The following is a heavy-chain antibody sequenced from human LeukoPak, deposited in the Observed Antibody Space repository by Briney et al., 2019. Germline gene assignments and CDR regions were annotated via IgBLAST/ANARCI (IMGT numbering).Heavy chain of an antibody. Sequence: SGGSLRLSCAASGFFFKAAYMNWVRQAPGKGLEWDGRITPSIDEYAAPVKGRFSISRDDSKSMVYLQMSSLVTDDTAVYYCVWSSTWEKRFYLDQWGQGTLVTVSS. CDR3: VWSSTWEKRFYLDQ. CDR2: ITPSID. CDR1: GFFFKAAY. V-gene: IGHV3-15*01. D-gene: IGHD6-6*01. J-gene: IGHJ4*02.